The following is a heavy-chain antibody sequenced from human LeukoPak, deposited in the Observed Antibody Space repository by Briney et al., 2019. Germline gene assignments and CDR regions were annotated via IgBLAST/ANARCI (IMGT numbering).Heavy chain of an antibody. CDR3: ARVSIAAAYDY. J-gene: IGHJ4*02. V-gene: IGHV1-46*01. Sequence: ASVKVSCKASGYTFTSYYTHWVRQAPGQGLEWMGIINPSGGSTSYAQKFQGRVTMTRDTSTSTVYMELSSLRSEDTAVYYCARVSIAAAYDYWGQGTLVTVSS. CDR1: GYTFTSYY. CDR2: INPSGGST. D-gene: IGHD6-13*01.